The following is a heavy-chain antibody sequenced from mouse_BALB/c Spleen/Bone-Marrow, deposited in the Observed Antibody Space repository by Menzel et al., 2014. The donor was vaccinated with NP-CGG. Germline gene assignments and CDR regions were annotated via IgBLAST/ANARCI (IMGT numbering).Heavy chain of an antibody. CDR1: GFTFSSFG. CDR2: IISGSSTI. V-gene: IGHV5-17*02. J-gene: IGHJ4*01. Sequence: EVKLMESGGGLVQPGRSRKLSCAASGFTFSSFGMHWVRQAPEKGLEWAAYIISGSSTIYYADTVKGRFTISRDNPKNTLFLQMTSLRSEDTPMYYCARSGIGYYYGSSSCAMDCWGQGTSVTVSS. CDR3: ARSGIGYYYGSSSCAMDC. D-gene: IGHD1-1*01.